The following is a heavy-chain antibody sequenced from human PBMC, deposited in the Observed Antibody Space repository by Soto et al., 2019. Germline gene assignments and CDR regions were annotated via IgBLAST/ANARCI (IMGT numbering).Heavy chain of an antibody. Sequence: QVQLVESGGGVVQPGRSLRLSCAASGFTFSSYGMHWVRQAPGKGLEWVAVISYDGSNKYYADSVKGRFTISRDNSKNTLYLQMNSLRAEDTAVYYCAKALRGGWYGYWGQGTLVTVSS. J-gene: IGHJ4*02. CDR1: GFTFSSYG. CDR3: AKALRGGWYGY. D-gene: IGHD6-19*01. V-gene: IGHV3-30*18. CDR2: ISYDGSNK.